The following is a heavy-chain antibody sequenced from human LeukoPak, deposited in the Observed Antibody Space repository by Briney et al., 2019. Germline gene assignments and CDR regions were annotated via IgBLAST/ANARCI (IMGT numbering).Heavy chain of an antibody. D-gene: IGHD3-22*01. CDR3: AKGALRITMIVVVITPFDY. CDR1: GFTFSSYA. Sequence: PGGSLRLSCAASGFTFSSYAMHWVRQAPGKGLEWVSIISGSGDSTYYADSVKGRFTISRDNSKNTLYLQMNSLRAEDTAVYYCAKGALRITMIVVVITPFDYWGQGTLVTVSS. J-gene: IGHJ4*02. V-gene: IGHV3-23*01. CDR2: ISGSGDST.